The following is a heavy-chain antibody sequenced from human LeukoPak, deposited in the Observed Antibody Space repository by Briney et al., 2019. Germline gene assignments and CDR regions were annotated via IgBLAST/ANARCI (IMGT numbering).Heavy chain of an antibody. CDR2: ISGSGGST. J-gene: IGHJ4*02. V-gene: IGHV3-23*01. CDR3: AILPASAATVDY. CDR1: GFTFSSYA. Sequence: GGSLRLSCAASGFTFSSYAMRWVSQAPGKGLEWVSAISGSGGSTYYADSVKGRFTISRDNSKNTLYLQMNSLRAKDTAVYYCAILPASAATVDYWGQGTLVTVSS. D-gene: IGHD2-15*01.